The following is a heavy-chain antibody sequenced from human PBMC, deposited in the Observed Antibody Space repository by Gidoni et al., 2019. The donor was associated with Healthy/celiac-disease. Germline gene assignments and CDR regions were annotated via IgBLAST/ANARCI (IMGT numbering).Heavy chain of an antibody. V-gene: IGHV4-61*02. CDR2: IYTSGST. Sequence: QVQLQASGPGLVKPSQTLSLTCTVSGGSISSGSYYWSWTRQPAGKGLEWIGRIYTSGSTNYNPSLKSRVTMSVDTSKNQCSLKLSSVTAADTAVYYCARSGGTVATTYYFDYWGQGALVTVSP. CDR3: ARSGGTVATTYYFDY. D-gene: IGHD4-17*01. CDR1: GGSISSGSYY. J-gene: IGHJ4*02.